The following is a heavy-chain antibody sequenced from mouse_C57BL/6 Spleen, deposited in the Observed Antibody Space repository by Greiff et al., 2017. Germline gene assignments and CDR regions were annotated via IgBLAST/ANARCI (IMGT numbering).Heavy chain of an antibody. V-gene: IGHV2-2*01. D-gene: IGHD3-1*01. CDR2: IWSGGST. Sequence: VKLLESGPGLVQPSQSLSITSTVSGFSLTSYGVHWVRQSPGKGLEWLGVIWSGGSTDYNAAFISRLSISKDNSKSQVFFKMNSLQADDTAIYYCARNRGTVYFDYWGQGTTLTVSS. CDR3: ARNRGTVYFDY. CDR1: GFSLTSYG. J-gene: IGHJ2*01.